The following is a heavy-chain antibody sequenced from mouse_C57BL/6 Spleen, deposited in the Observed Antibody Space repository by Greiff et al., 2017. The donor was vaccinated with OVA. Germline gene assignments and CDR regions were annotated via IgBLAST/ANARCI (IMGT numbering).Heavy chain of an antibody. V-gene: IGHV6-3*01. CDR2: IRLKSDNYAT. Sequence: EVKLMESGGGLVQPGGSMKLSCVASGFTFSNYWMNWVRQSPEKGLEWVAQIRLKSDNYATHYAESVKGRFTISRDDSKSSVYLQMNNLRAEDTGIYYCTASPSTVLQGYFDYWGQGTTLTVSS. D-gene: IGHD6-1*01. CDR1: GFTFSNYW. J-gene: IGHJ2*01. CDR3: TASPSTVLQGYFDY.